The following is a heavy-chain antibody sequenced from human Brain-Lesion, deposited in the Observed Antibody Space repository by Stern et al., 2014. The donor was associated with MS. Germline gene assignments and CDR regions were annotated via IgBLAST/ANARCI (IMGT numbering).Heavy chain of an antibody. Sequence: VQLVQSGAEVKKPGASVKVSCKTSGYIFTGYYIHWVRPAPGQGLEWMAWINPHTGGTKYAQKFQGRVTMSRDTSISTAYVELSSLTSDDTAVYYCARDQRGITIFGVVTDYYYLGMDVWGQGTTVTVSS. V-gene: IGHV1-2*02. J-gene: IGHJ6*02. CDR1: GYIFTGYY. CDR2: INPHTGGT. D-gene: IGHD3-3*01. CDR3: ARDQRGITIFGVVTDYYYLGMDV.